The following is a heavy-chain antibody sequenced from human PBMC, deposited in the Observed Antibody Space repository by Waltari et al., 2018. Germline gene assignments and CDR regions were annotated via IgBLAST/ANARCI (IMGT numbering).Heavy chain of an antibody. CDR1: GYTFTSYD. CDR3: ARGRRDSSGPGGWYLY. D-gene: IGHD6-19*01. J-gene: IGHJ4*02. CDR2: MKPKSGNT. V-gene: IGHV1-8*02. Sequence: QVQLVQSGADVKKPGASVKVSCKASGYTFTSYDINWVRQATGQGLEWMGWMKPKSGNTGYEQNCQGRVSMTSSTSANTAYMELSSLTSEDTAVYYCARGRRDSSGPGGWYLYWGQGTPVVVAS.